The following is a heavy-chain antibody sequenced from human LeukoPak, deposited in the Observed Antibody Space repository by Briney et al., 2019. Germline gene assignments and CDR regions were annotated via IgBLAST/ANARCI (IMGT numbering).Heavy chain of an antibody. Sequence: GGSLRLSCAASGFTLSSHSMNWVRQAPGKGLEWVSSISSSSSYIYYADSVKGRFTISRDNAKNSLYLQMNSLRAEDTAVYYCAKAGYSYGYGFDYWGQGTLVTVSS. CDR3: AKAGYSYGYGFDY. CDR2: ISSSSSYI. D-gene: IGHD5-18*01. CDR1: GFTLSSHS. V-gene: IGHV3-21*01. J-gene: IGHJ4*02.